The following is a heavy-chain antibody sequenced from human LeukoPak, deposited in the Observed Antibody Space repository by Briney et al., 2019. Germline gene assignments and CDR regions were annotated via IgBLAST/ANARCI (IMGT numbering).Heavy chain of an antibody. V-gene: IGHV1-2*02. CDR2: INPNSGGT. CDR3: ARGGTGLDT. CDR1: GYVFTANN. Sequence: ASVKVSCKASGYVFTANNIHWLRHAPGQGLEWMGWINPNSGGTRYEQKFQGRVIMTRDTSISTAYMELSTLRSDDTAVYYCARGGTGLDTWGQGTLVTVSS. D-gene: IGHD1/OR15-1a*01. J-gene: IGHJ5*02.